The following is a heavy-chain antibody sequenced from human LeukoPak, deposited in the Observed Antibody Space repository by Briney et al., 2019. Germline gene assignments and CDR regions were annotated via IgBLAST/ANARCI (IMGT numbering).Heavy chain of an antibody. CDR2: ISYDGSNK. J-gene: IGHJ4*02. CDR1: GFTFSNYG. Sequence: GGSLKLSCAASGFTFSNYGMHWVRQAPGKGLEWVVVISYDGSNKYYADSVKGRFTISRDNSKNTLYLQMDSLRAEDTAVYYCARDHQNGRADIVVVTAPIDYWGQGTLVTVSS. CDR3: ARDHQNGRADIVVVTAPIDY. V-gene: IGHV3-30*03. D-gene: IGHD2-21*02.